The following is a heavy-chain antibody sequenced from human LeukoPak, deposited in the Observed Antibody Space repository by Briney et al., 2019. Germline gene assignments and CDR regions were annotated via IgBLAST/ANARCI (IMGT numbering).Heavy chain of an antibody. D-gene: IGHD1-1*01. V-gene: IGHV5-10-1*01. CDR1: GYSFTSYW. CDR3: ARRDFHLSSWNDERNAFDI. J-gene: IGHJ3*02. Sequence: GESLKISCKGSGYSFTSYWISWVRQMPGKGLEWMGRIDPSDSYTNYSPSFQGHVTISADKSISTAYLQWSGLKASDAAMYYCARRDFHLSSWNDERNAFDIWGQGTMVTVSS. CDR2: IDPSDSYT.